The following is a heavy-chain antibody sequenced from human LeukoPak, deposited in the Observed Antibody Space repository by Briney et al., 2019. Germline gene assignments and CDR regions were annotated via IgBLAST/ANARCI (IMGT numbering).Heavy chain of an antibody. CDR1: GFTFSSYG. Sequence: PGGSLRLSCAASGFTFSSYGMHWVRQAPGKGLEWVAFIRYDGSNKYYADSVKGRFTISRDNSKNTLYLQMNSLRAEDTAVYYCAKEGLRYFDRYYYYGMDVWGQGTTVTVSS. D-gene: IGHD3-9*01. J-gene: IGHJ6*02. CDR2: IRYDGSNK. CDR3: AKEGLRYFDRYYYYGMDV. V-gene: IGHV3-30*02.